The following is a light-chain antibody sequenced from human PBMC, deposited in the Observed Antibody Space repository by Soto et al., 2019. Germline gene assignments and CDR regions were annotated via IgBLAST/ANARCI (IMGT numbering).Light chain of an antibody. CDR1: VTVSNSY. CDR2: AAS. CDR3: QQYGNAPWT. Sequence: IVLSQSQDTLSLSQGKRATVSCDASVTVSNSYLAWYQQKAGQAPRLLVFAASSRPPGIPDRFSGSGSGTDFTLTINRLEPEDCAVYYCQQYGNAPWTFGQGT. V-gene: IGKV3-20*01. J-gene: IGKJ1*01.